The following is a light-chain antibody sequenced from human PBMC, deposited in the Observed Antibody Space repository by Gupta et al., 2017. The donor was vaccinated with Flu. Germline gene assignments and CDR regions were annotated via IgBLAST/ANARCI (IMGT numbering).Light chain of an antibody. CDR1: QSISSF. Sequence: GDRVTITCRASQSISSFLNWYQQKPGKAPKLVIYAASSLQSGVPSRFSGSGSGTDFTLTISSLQPEDFATYYCQQTYSTPPLSFGGGTKVEIK. CDR3: QQTYSTPPLS. CDR2: AAS. J-gene: IGKJ4*01. V-gene: IGKV1-39*01.